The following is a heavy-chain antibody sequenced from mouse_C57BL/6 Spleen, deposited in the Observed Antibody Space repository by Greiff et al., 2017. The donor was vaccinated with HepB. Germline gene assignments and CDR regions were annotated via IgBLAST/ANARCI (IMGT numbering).Heavy chain of an antibody. CDR1: GYTFTSYW. Sequence: QVQLQQPGTELVKPGASVKLSCKASGYTFTSYWMHWVKQRPGQGLEWIGNINPSNGGTNYNEKFKSKATLTVDKASSTAYMQLSCLTSEDSAVYYCAREEDGYYVLFAYWGQGTLVTVSA. V-gene: IGHV1-53*01. D-gene: IGHD2-3*01. CDR3: AREEDGYYVLFAY. J-gene: IGHJ3*01. CDR2: INPSNGGT.